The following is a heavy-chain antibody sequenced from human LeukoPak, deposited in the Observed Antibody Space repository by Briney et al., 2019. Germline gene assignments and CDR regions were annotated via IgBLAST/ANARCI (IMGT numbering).Heavy chain of an antibody. Sequence: SETLSLTCTVSGDSISGYNWSWIRQPAGKGLEWIGRIYSTGSTNYNPSLKSRVTMSVDRSKNQFSLRVSSVTAADTAVYFCVRDLGRFDSWGQGALVLVSS. CDR2: IYSTGST. CDR3: VRDLGRFDS. V-gene: IGHV4-4*07. CDR1: GDSISGYN. J-gene: IGHJ5*01.